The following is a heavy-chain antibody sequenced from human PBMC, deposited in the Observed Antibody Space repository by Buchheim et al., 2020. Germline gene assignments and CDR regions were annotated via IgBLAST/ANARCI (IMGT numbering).Heavy chain of an antibody. D-gene: IGHD6-6*01. CDR3: AREYSSSSGRTFDI. V-gene: IGHV3-21*01. CDR1: GFTFNNYN. J-gene: IGHJ3*02. Sequence: EVQLVESGGGLVKPGGSLRLSCAASGFTFNNYNMNWVRQAPGKGLEWVSSISSRSSSIYYADSVKGRFTISRDNAKNSLYLQMNSLRAEDTAVYYCAREYSSSSGRTFDIWGQGS. CDR2: ISSRSSSI.